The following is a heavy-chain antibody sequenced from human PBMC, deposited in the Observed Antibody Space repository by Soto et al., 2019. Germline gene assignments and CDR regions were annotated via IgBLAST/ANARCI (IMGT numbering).Heavy chain of an antibody. CDR3: AKDPPIASDGPTLDY. D-gene: IGHD6-13*01. Sequence: EVQLLESGGGLVQPGGSLRLSCAASGFTFSTYVMCWVRQAPGKGPEWVSGISRDGGRTLYADSVKGRFTISRDNSKNTLYLQMTRLWVEDTAVYYCAKDPPIASDGPTLDYWGQGTLVTVSS. J-gene: IGHJ4*02. CDR1: GFTFSTYV. CDR2: ISRDGGRT. V-gene: IGHV3-23*01.